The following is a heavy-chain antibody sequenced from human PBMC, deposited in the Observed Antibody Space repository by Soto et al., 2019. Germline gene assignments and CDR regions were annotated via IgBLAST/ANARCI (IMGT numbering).Heavy chain of an antibody. V-gene: IGHV1-2*04. CDR1: GYSFTDYH. CDR2: INPNSGGT. J-gene: IGHJ6*02. CDR3: ATTNPIYVISCYPGYHHDVQDV. Sequence: ASVKVSCKASGYSFTDYHIHWVRQAPGQGLEWMGWINPNSGGTNYAQKFQGWVTMTRDTSISTAYMELSRLRSDDTAVYYCATTNPIYVISCYPGYHHDVQDVWGQWTTDSVSS. D-gene: IGHD3-22*01.